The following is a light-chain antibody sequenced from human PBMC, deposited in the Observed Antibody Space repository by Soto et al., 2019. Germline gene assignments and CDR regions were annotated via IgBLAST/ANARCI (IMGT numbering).Light chain of an antibody. CDR1: QSVCSN. CDR2: GAS. Sequence: EIVMTQSPATLSVSPGERATLSCRASQSVCSNLAWYQQKPGQAPRLLIYGASTRATGIPARFSGSGSGTEFTLTISSLQSEDFAVYHCQQYNNWPPLTFGQGTKVEIK. V-gene: IGKV3-15*01. CDR3: QQYNNWPPLT. J-gene: IGKJ1*01.